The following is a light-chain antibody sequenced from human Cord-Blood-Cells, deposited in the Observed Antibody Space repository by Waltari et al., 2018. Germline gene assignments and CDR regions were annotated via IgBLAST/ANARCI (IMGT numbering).Light chain of an antibody. V-gene: IGKV1-33*01. CDR3: QQYDNLPYT. CDR2: DAS. CDR1: QDISNY. Sequence: DIQMTQSPSSMSASVGDRFTITCQASQDISNYLTWYQQKPGKAPKLLIYDASNLETGVPSMFSGSGSGTDFTFTISSLQPEDIATYYYQQYDNLPYTFGQGTKLEIK. J-gene: IGKJ2*01.